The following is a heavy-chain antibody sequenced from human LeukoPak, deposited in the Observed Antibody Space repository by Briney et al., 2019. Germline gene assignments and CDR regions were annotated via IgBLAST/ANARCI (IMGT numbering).Heavy chain of an antibody. CDR1: GFTFSSAA. J-gene: IGHJ4*02. D-gene: IGHD2-2*01. Sequence: GGSLTLACPASGFTFSSAAMAWVRQAPGKGLEWVSAIDGSGGTTFYADSVKGRVTISRVQSTNTVYLQMNSLRADDTAVYYCAKAHCSSASCSRAENSGQGTLVTVSS. CDR3: AKAHCSSASCSRAEN. CDR2: IDGSGGTT. V-gene: IGHV3-23*01.